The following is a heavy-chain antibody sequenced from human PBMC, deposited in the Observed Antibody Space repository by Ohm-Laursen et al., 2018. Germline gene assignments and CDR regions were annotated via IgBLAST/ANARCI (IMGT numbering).Heavy chain of an antibody. CDR1: GSTFSSYG. V-gene: IGHV3-33*01. CDR2: IWYDGSNK. D-gene: IGHD4-17*01. Sequence: SLRLSCTASGSTFSSYGMHWVRQAPGKGLAWVAVIWYDGSNKYYADSVKGRFTISRDNSKNTLYLQMNSLRAEDTAVYYCASPEGGRYGDYGTAFQHWGQGTLVTVSS. CDR3: ASPEGGRYGDYGTAFQH. J-gene: IGHJ1*01.